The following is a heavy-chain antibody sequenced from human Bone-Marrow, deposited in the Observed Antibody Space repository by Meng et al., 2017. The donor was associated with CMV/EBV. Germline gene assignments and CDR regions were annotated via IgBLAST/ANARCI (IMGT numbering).Heavy chain of an antibody. D-gene: IGHD1-14*01. V-gene: IGHV1-46*01. Sequence: ASVKVSCKASGYTFTSYYMHWVRQAPGQGLEWMGIINPSGGSTSYAQRFQGRVTISRDNAKKTLYLQMDSLRAGDTAVYYCAREVLGMSITPWGQGTLVTVSS. CDR2: INPSGGST. J-gene: IGHJ5*02. CDR3: AREVLGMSITP. CDR1: GYTFTSYY.